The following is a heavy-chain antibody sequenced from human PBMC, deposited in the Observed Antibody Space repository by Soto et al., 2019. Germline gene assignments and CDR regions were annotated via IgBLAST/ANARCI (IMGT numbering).Heavy chain of an antibody. J-gene: IGHJ4*02. CDR1: GDSVSIGTYY. V-gene: IGHV4-61*01. CDR3: ARGLDYVGFDY. D-gene: IGHD4-17*01. Sequence: VQLQESGPGLVKPSETLSLTCIVSGDSVSIGTYYWSWIRQPPGKGLEWIGYIYYRGSTNYNPSLKSRVTISIDTSRNQFSLKVNSVTAADTAVYYCARGLDYVGFDYWGQGTLVAVSS. CDR2: IYYRGST.